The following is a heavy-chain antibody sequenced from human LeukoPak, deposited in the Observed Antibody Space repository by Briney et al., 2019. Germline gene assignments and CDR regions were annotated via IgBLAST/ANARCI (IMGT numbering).Heavy chain of an antibody. J-gene: IGHJ4*02. V-gene: IGHV1-2*02. D-gene: IGHD3-10*01. CDR3: SGRYGPGPV. Sequence: PRASVKVSCKASGYTFAAHHIHWVRQAPAQGLEWMGWILPDGRDTKYSQKFQDRMTLTTDTSTNTAYMELNRLIPDDTAVYYSSGRYGPGPVWGQGTLISASP. CDR1: GYTFAAHH. CDR2: ILPDGRDT.